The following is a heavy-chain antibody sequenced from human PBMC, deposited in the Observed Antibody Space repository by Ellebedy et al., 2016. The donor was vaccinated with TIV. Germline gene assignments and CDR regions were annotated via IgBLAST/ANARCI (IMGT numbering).Heavy chain of an antibody. V-gene: IGHV3-23*01. J-gene: IGHJ4*02. Sequence: ESLKISCTTSGFSFGDYAMTWVRQAPGKGLEWVSFITGTGGNAHYADSVKGRFTISRDNSKNTVYLQMSSLRAEDTAVYYCGKEILVVVTPALDHWGQGTLVTVSS. CDR2: ITGTGGNA. D-gene: IGHD3-22*01. CDR3: GKEILVVVTPALDH. CDR1: GFSFGDYA.